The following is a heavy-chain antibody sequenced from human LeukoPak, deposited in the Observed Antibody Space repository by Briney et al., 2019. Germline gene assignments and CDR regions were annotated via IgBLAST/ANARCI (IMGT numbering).Heavy chain of an antibody. CDR1: GYTFTSYG. Sequence: ASVKVSRKASGYTFTSYGISWVRQAPGQGLEWMGWISAYNGNTNYAQKLQGRVTMTTDTSTSTAYMELRSLRSDDTAVYFCARVAPHRRLTSGWYYFDYWGQGTLVTVSS. CDR3: ARVAPHRRLTSGWYYFDY. V-gene: IGHV1-18*01. D-gene: IGHD6-19*01. CDR2: ISAYNGNT. J-gene: IGHJ4*02.